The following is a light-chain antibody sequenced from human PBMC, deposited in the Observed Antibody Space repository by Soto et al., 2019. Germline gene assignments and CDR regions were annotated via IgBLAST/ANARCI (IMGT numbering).Light chain of an antibody. V-gene: IGKV3-11*01. Sequence: VLTQSPATLSSSPGETATLSCRASQSVGTYLAWYQQKPGQAPRLLIYDASNRATGIPARFSGGGSGTDFTLTISNLEPEDFAVYYCQQSYSTPLTFGGGTKVEIK. J-gene: IGKJ4*01. CDR2: DAS. CDR3: QQSYSTPLT. CDR1: QSVGTY.